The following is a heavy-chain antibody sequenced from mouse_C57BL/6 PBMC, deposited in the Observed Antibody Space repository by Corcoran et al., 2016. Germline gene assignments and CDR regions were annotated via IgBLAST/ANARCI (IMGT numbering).Heavy chain of an antibody. CDR1: GYAFSSYW. J-gene: IGHJ3*01. D-gene: IGHD3-3*01. Sequence: QVQLQQSGAELVKPGASVKISCKASGYAFSSYWMNWVKQRPGKGLEWIGQIYPGDGDTNYNGKFKGKATLTADKSSSTAYMQLSILTAEDSAVYCGARAGTEAWFAYWGQGTLVTVSA. CDR3: ARAGTEAWFAY. V-gene: IGHV1-80*01. CDR2: IYPGDGDT.